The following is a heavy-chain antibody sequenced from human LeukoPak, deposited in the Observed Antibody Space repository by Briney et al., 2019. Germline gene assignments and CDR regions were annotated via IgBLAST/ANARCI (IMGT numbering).Heavy chain of an antibody. CDR2: IYYSGST. CDR1: GGSISSGDYY. V-gene: IGHV4-30-4*01. J-gene: IGHJ3*02. Sequence: SETLSLTCTVSGGSISSGDYYWSWIRQPPGKGLEWIGYIYYSGSTYYNPSLKSRVTISVDTSKNQFSLKLSSVTAADTAVYYCARSRTYGDRDAFDIWGQGTMVTVSS. CDR3: ARSRTYGDRDAFDI. D-gene: IGHD2-8*01.